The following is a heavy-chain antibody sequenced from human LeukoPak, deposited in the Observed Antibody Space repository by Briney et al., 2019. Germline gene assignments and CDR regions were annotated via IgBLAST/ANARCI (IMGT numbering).Heavy chain of an antibody. V-gene: IGHV1-8*01. Sequence: ASVKVSCKASGYTFTSYDINWVRQATGQGLEWMGWMNPNSGNTGYAQKFQGRVTMTRNTSISTAYMELSSLRSEDTAVYYCARGRAIFGVAVYYFDNWGQGTLVTVSS. CDR3: ARGRAIFGVAVYYFDN. CDR2: MNPNSGNT. D-gene: IGHD3-3*01. J-gene: IGHJ4*02. CDR1: GYTFTSYD.